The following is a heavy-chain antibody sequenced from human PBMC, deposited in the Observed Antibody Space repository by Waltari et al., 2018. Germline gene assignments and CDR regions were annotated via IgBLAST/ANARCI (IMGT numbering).Heavy chain of an antibody. V-gene: IGHV4-59*01. CDR1: GGSISSYY. CDR3: ARGLGADFDY. CDR2: IYYSGST. D-gene: IGHD1-26*01. J-gene: IGHJ4*02. Sequence: QVQLQESGPGLVKPSETLSLTCTVSGGSISSYYWSWIRQPPGKGLEWIGYIYYSGSTNYNPSLKSRVTISVDTSKNQFSLKLSSVTAADTAVYYCARGLGADFDYWGQGTLVTVSS.